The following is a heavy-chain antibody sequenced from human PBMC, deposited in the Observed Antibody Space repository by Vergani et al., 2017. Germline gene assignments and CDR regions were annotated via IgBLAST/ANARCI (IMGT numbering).Heavy chain of an antibody. Sequence: EVMLVQSGAEVKKPGESLKISCKYSESSFISNEIAWVRQMSGKGLQWMGTINPIDSKIAYSPSFQGQAIMSLDKSLTTAYLQWRSLKASDTAIYYCTRHVPCGDGACLHFDHWGQGTQVTVSS. J-gene: IGHJ4*02. D-gene: IGHD2-21*01. V-gene: IGHV5-51*01. CDR3: TRHVPCGDGACLHFDH. CDR1: ESSFISNE. CDR2: INPIDSKI.